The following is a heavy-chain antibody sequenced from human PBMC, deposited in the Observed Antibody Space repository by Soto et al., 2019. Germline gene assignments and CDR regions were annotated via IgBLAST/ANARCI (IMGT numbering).Heavy chain of an antibody. D-gene: IGHD3-22*01. CDR2: IYYSGST. V-gene: IGHV4-59*01. CDR3: ARDKDYYDSSGQNWFDP. Sequence: SETLSLTCTVSGGSISSYYWSWIRQPPGKGLEWIGYIYYSGSTNYNPSLKSRVTISVDTSKNQFSLKLSSVTAADTAVYYCARDKDYYDSSGQNWFDPWGQGTLVT. J-gene: IGHJ5*02. CDR1: GGSISSYY.